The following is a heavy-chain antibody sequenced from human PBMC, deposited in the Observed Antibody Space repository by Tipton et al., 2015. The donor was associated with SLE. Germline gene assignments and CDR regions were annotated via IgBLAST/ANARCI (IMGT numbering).Heavy chain of an antibody. CDR2: IKQDGSEK. D-gene: IGHD3-22*01. V-gene: IGHV3-7*01. Sequence: SLRLSCAASGFTFSSYWMSWVRQAPGKGLEWVANIKQDGSEKYYVDSVKGRFTISRDNAKNSLYLQMNNLRAEDTAVYYCARDLAYYYDSSGYYDYWGQGTLVTVSS. CDR1: GFTFSSYW. CDR3: ARDLAYYYDSSGYYDY. J-gene: IGHJ4*02.